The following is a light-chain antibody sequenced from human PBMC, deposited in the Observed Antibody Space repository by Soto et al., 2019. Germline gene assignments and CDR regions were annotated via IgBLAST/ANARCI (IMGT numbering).Light chain of an antibody. CDR2: DVS. J-gene: IGLJ2*01. Sequence: QSALTQPASVSGSPGQSITISCTGTSSDVGGYNYVSWYQQHPGKAPKLMIYDVSNRPSGVSNRFSGSKSGNTASLTISGLQAEDEADYYCSSYTSSSTSPVFGGGTK. CDR3: SSYTSSSTSPV. CDR1: SSDVGGYNY. V-gene: IGLV2-14*01.